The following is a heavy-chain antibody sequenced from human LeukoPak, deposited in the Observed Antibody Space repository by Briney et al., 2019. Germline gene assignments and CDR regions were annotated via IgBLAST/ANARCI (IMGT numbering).Heavy chain of an antibody. CDR1: GFTFCSYA. V-gene: IGHV3-23*01. Sequence: GGSLRLSCAASGFTFCSYAMSCVRQAPGKGLEWVSGISGSGGSTYYADSVKGRFTISRDNSKNTLYLQMNSLRAEDTAVYYCASKNGGSYYYYMDVWGKGTTVTISS. CDR3: ASKNGGSYYYYMDV. J-gene: IGHJ6*03. D-gene: IGHD3-10*01. CDR2: ISGSGGST.